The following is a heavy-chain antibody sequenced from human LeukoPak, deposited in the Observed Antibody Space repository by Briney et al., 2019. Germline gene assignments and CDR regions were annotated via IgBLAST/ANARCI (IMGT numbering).Heavy chain of an antibody. Sequence: GGSLRLSCAASGFTFSSYGMHWVRQAPGKGLEWVAVISYDGSNKYYADSVKGRFTISRDNSKNTLYLQMNSLRAEDTAVYYCAKVATVTTPDYWGQGTLVTVSS. D-gene: IGHD4-17*01. CDR1: GFTFSSYG. CDR3: AKVATVTTPDY. J-gene: IGHJ4*02. V-gene: IGHV3-30*18. CDR2: ISYDGSNK.